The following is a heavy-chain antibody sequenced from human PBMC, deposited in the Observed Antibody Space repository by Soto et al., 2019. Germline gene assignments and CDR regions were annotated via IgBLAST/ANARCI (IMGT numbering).Heavy chain of an antibody. D-gene: IGHD2-8*01. CDR3: ARERYCFNRVCCPLGMDV. CDR1: GGSISGYY. CDR2: IYYSGST. Sequence: PSETLSLTCTVSGGSISGYYWSWIRQPPGKGLEWIGYIYYSGSTNYNPSLKSRVTISVDTSKNQFSLKLSYVTAADTAVYYCARERYCFNRVCCPLGMDVWGQGTTVTVSS. V-gene: IGHV4-59*12. J-gene: IGHJ6*02.